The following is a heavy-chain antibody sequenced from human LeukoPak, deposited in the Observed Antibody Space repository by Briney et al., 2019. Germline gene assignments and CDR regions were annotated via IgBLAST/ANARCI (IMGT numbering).Heavy chain of an antibody. CDR3: AADLAAVAGTGEFDY. CDR1: GFTFTSSA. D-gene: IGHD6-19*01. Sequence: ASVKVSCKASGFTFTSSAMQWVRQARGQRLEWIGWIVVGSGNTNYAQKFQERVTITRDMSTSIAYMELSSLRSEDTAVYYCAADLAAVAGTGEFDYWGQGTLVTVSS. J-gene: IGHJ4*02. CDR2: IVVGSGNT. V-gene: IGHV1-58*02.